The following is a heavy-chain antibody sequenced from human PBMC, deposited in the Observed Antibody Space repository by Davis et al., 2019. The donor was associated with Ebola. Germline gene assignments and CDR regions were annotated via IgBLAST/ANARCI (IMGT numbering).Heavy chain of an antibody. D-gene: IGHD2-2*01. J-gene: IGHJ5*02. Sequence: MPSETLSLTCTVSGGSISSYYWSWIRQPPGKGLEWIGYIYCSGSTNYNPSLKSRVTISVDTSKNQFSLKLSSVTAADTAVYYCARAIVVAPFDPWGQGTLVTVSS. CDR3: ARAIVVAPFDP. V-gene: IGHV4-59*01. CDR1: GGSISSYY. CDR2: IYCSGST.